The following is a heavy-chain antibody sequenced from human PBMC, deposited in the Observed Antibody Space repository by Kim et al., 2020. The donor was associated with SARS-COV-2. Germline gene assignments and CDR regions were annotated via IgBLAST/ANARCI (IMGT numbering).Heavy chain of an antibody. D-gene: IGHD2-15*01. Sequence: GGSLRLSCALSGCTFSSHCKKWVRPAHGHWTEWVAAGSYKVSNKYYANSMKVRFTISRDNSKHTMYLQMNSRRAEETAVYYCAKNLGLYCSGGSCAGGTFDYWGQGTLVTVSS. J-gene: IGHJ4*02. V-gene: IGHV3-30*18. CDR2: GSYKVSNK. CDR1: GCTFSSHC. CDR3: AKNLGLYCSGGSCAGGTFDY.